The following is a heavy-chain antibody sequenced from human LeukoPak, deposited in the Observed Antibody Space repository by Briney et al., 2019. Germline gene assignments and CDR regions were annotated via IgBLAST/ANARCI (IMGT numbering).Heavy chain of an antibody. CDR3: ARGVGGRYFDY. Sequence: SETLSLTCAVYGGSFSGYYWSWIRQPPGKGLEWIGEINHSGSTNYNPSLKSRVTISVDTSKNQFSLKLSSVTAADTAVYYCARGVGGRYFDYWGQGTLVTVSS. CDR1: GGSFSGYY. V-gene: IGHV4-34*01. D-gene: IGHD1-26*01. CDR2: INHSGST. J-gene: IGHJ4*02.